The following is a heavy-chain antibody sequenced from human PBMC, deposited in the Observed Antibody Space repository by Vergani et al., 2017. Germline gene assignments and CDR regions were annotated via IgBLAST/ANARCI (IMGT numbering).Heavy chain of an antibody. V-gene: IGHV3-20*04. Sequence: EVQLVESGGRVVRPGGSLRLSCIASGFKFDDYGMNWVRHVPGKGLEWVAGVNWNGGGSAYADSGRGRFIISRDNAKNSLFLQMNSLRVEDTALYYCATIDSSGYYPSYNVPDYWGQGTQVTVSS. J-gene: IGHJ4*02. D-gene: IGHD3-22*01. CDR1: GFKFDDYG. CDR3: ATIDSSGYYPSYNVPDY. CDR2: VNWNGGGS.